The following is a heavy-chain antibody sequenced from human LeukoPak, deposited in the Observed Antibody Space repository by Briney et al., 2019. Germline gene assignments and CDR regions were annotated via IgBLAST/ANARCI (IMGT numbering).Heavy chain of an antibody. V-gene: IGHV3-21*01. Sequence: GGSLRLSCAASGFPFSNYNMNWVRQAPGKAMEWVSSITSSGTYNFYADSVRGRFTISRDNAKNSLYLQMDSLGPEDTAVYYCARDPYSGNYGNYYYYYMDVWGKGTTVTISS. CDR2: ITSSGTYN. CDR1: GFPFSNYN. D-gene: IGHD1-26*01. CDR3: ARDPYSGNYGNYYYYYMDV. J-gene: IGHJ6*03.